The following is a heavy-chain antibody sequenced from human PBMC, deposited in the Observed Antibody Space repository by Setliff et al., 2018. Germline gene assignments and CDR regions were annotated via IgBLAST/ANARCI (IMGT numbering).Heavy chain of an antibody. D-gene: IGHD3-10*01. V-gene: IGHV4-61*02. J-gene: IGHJ5*02. CDR1: GGSISSGSYY. Sequence: SETLSLTCTVSGGSISSGSYYWSWIRQPAGKGLEWIGRIYTSGSTNYNPSLKSRVTISVDTSKNQFSLKLSSVTAADTAVYYCARDVRYHYGSGSYYNDWFDPWGQGTLVTVSS. CDR2: IYTSGST. CDR3: ARDVRYHYGSGSYYNDWFDP.